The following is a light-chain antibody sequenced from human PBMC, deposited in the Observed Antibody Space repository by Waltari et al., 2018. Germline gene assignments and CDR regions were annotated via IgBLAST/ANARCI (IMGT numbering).Light chain of an antibody. V-gene: IGKV1-39*01. CDR3: QQSYSLYT. J-gene: IGKJ2*01. CDR1: QSISSY. CDR2: AAS. Sequence: DIQMTQSPSSLSASVGDRVTIPCRASQSISSYLNWYQQKPGKAPKILVYAASSLESGVPSRFSGSGSGTDFTLTISSLQTEDFATYYCQQSYSLYTFGQGTKLEIK.